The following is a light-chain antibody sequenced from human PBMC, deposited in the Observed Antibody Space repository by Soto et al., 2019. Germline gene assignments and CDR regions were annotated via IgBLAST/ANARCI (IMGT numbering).Light chain of an antibody. CDR2: STN. V-gene: IGLV8-61*01. CDR1: SGSVSTTYS. Sequence: QAVVTQEPSFSVSPGGTVTLTCGLTSGSVSTTYSPSWYQQTPGQAPRTLIYSTNTRSSGVPDRVSGSILGDKAALTITGAQAGDESDSYCVLYMGSGISVFGGGTKLTVL. J-gene: IGLJ3*02. CDR3: VLYMGSGISV.